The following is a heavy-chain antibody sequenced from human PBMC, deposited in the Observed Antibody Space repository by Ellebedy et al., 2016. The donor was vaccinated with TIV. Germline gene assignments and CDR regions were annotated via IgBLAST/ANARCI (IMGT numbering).Heavy chain of an antibody. CDR2: ISAYNSNT. CDR3: ARDRGHILTGYYNDDH. Sequence: ASVKVSCKASGYTFTSYGISWVRQAPGQGLEWMGWISAYNSNTNYAQKLQGRVTMTTDTSTSTAYMELRSLRSDDTAVYYCARDRGHILTGYYNDDHWGQGTLITVSS. CDR1: GYTFTSYG. J-gene: IGHJ4*02. V-gene: IGHV1-18*01. D-gene: IGHD3-9*01.